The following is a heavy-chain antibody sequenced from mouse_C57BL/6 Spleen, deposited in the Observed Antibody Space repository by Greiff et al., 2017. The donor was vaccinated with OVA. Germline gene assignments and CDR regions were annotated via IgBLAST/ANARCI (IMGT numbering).Heavy chain of an antibody. Sequence: DVKLQESGPGLVKPSQSLSLTCSVTGYSITSGYYWNWIRQFPGNKLEWMGYISYDGSNNYNPSLKNRISITRDTSKNQFFLKLNSVTTEDTATYYCARAWRNDGYYVAYWGQGTLVTVSA. D-gene: IGHD2-3*01. J-gene: IGHJ3*01. V-gene: IGHV3-6*01. CDR3: ARAWRNDGYYVAY. CDR2: ISYDGSN. CDR1: GYSITSGYY.